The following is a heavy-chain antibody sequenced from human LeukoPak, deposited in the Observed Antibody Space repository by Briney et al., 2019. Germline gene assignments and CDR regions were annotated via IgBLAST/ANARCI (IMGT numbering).Heavy chain of an antibody. CDR3: ARDLPYCSSTSCYEQYYGMDV. Sequence: ASVKVSCKASGYTFTSYYMHWVRQAPGQGLEWMGIINPSGGSTSYAQKFQGRVTMTRDTSTSTVYMELSSLRSEDTAVYYCARDLPYCSSTSCYEQYYGMDVWGQGTTVTVSS. CDR1: GYTFTSYY. J-gene: IGHJ6*02. CDR2: INPSGGST. V-gene: IGHV1-46*01. D-gene: IGHD2-2*01.